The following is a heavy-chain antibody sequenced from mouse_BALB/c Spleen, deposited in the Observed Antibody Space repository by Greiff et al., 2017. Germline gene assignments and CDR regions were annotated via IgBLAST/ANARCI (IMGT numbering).Heavy chain of an antibody. D-gene: IGHD2-1*01. V-gene: IGHV5-17*02. CDR1: GFTFSSFG. CDR3: ARDYGNRRGYYAMDY. Sequence: DVMLVESGGGLVQPGGSRKLSCAASGFTFSSFGMHWVRQAPEKGLECVAYISSGSSTIYYADTVKGRFTISRDNPKNTLFLQMTSLRSEDTAMYYCARDYGNRRGYYAMDYWGQGTSVTVSS. CDR2: ISSGSSTI. J-gene: IGHJ4*01.